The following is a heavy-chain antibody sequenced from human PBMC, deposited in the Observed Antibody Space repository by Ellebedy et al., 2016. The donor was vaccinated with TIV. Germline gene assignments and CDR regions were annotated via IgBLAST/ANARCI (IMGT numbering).Heavy chain of an antibody. CDR2: IHYSGST. CDR1: GGSISGYY. CDR3: ARIHRFCSGGRCYVFDN. D-gene: IGHD2-15*01. V-gene: IGHV4-59*08. Sequence: SETLSLTXTVSGGSISGYYWSWIRQPPGKGLEWIGYIHYSGSTDYNPSLKSRVTISVDTSKNQFSLQLSSATAADTAVYYCARIHRFCSGGRCYVFDNWGQGTLVTVSS. J-gene: IGHJ4*02.